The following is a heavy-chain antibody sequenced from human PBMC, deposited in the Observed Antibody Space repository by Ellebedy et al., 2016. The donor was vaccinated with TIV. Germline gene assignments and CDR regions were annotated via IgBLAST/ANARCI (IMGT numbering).Heavy chain of an antibody. D-gene: IGHD2-15*01. CDR1: GYTFTSYG. Sequence: SVKVSXXASGYTFTSYGISWVRQAPGQGLEWMGRIIPILGIANYAQKFQGRVTITADKSTSTAYMELSSLRSEDTAVYYCARSYCSGGSCYSGGRSTWFDYWGQGTLVTVSS. J-gene: IGHJ4*02. V-gene: IGHV1-69*04. CDR2: IIPILGIA. CDR3: ARSYCSGGSCYSGGRSTWFDY.